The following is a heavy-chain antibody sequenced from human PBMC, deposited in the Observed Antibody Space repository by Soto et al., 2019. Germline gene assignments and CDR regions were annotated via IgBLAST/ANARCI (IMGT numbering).Heavy chain of an antibody. CDR2: IIPIFGTV. CDR3: ARTVTTVWSNFDY. CDR1: GGTFSSYA. D-gene: IGHD4-17*01. V-gene: IGHV1-69*12. J-gene: IGHJ4*02. Sequence: QVQLVQSGAEVKKPGSSVKVSGKASGGTFSSYAISWVRQAPGQGLEWMGGIIPIFGTVTYAQKFQGRVTTTEDAXTRTAYMELSSLRSENTAVYYCARTVTTVWSNFDYWGQGTLVTVSS.